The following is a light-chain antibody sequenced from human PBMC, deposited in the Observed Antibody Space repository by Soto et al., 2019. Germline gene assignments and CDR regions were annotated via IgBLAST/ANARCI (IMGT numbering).Light chain of an antibody. V-gene: IGKV3-15*01. CDR3: QQYNNWPYT. CDR2: GTS. J-gene: IGKJ2*01. Sequence: EIVMTQSPVTLSVSPGERAALSCRASQNVGSNFAWYQQRPGQAPRVLIYGTSTRATGVPARFSGSGSGTDFTLTISSLQSADFAVYYCQQYNNWPYTFGQGTRLEIK. CDR1: QNVGSN.